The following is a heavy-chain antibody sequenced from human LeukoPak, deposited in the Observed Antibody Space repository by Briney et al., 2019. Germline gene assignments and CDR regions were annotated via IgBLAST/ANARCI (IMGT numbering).Heavy chain of an antibody. CDR3: ARSGSYYEEGAAFDI. V-gene: IGHV4-34*01. Sequence: SETLSLTCAVYGGSFSGYYWSWIRQPPGKGLEWIGEINHSGSTNYNPSLKSRVTISVDTSKNQFSLKLSSVTAADTAVYYCARSGSYYEEGAAFDIWGQGTMVTVSS. J-gene: IGHJ3*02. D-gene: IGHD1-26*01. CDR2: INHSGST. CDR1: GGSFSGYY.